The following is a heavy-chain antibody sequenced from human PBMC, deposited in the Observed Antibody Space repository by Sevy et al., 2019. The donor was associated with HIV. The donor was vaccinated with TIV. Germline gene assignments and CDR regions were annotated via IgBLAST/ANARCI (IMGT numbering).Heavy chain of an antibody. D-gene: IGHD3-22*01. CDR2: IYYSGST. V-gene: IGHV4-39*01. Sequence: SETLSLTCTVSGGSISSSSYYWGWIRQPPGKGLEWIGNIYYSGSTYYNPSLKSRVTISVDTSKNQFSLRLSSVTAADTAVYYGARATYYYDSSGYPLDWYFDLWGRGTLVTVSS. CDR3: ARATYYYDSSGYPLDWYFDL. J-gene: IGHJ2*01. CDR1: GGSISSSSYY.